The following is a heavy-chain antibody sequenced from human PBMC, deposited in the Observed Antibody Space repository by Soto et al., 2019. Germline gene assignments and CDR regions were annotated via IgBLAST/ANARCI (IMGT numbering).Heavy chain of an antibody. CDR1: GLTVSSNY. Sequence: GGSMRLSCAVSGLTVSSNYMSWVRQAPGKGLEWVSVIYSDGGTYYADSVKGRFTISKDNSKNTLYLQMSRLRAEDTAMYYCASMVRGAPVGFWGQGTLVTVSS. CDR3: ASMVRGAPVGF. J-gene: IGHJ4*02. V-gene: IGHV3-53*01. D-gene: IGHD3-10*01. CDR2: IYSDGGT.